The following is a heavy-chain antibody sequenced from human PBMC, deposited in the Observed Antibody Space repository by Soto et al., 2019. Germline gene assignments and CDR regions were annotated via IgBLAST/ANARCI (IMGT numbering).Heavy chain of an antibody. CDR1: GGSVSSGSYY. J-gene: IGHJ5*02. V-gene: IGHV4-61*01. CDR3: ARCNGYYYNWFDP. D-gene: IGHD3-22*01. Sequence: QVQLQESGPGLVKPSETLSLTRTVSGGSVSSGSYYWSWIRQPPGKGLEWIGYIYYSGSTNYNPSLKSRVTISVDTSKNQFSLKLSSVTAADTAVYYCARCNGYYYNWFDPWGQGTLVTVSS. CDR2: IYYSGST.